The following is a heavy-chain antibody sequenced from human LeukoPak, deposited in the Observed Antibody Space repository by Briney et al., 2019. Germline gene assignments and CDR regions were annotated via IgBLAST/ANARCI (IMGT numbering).Heavy chain of an antibody. CDR2: IYTNGST. CDR1: GGSISSYY. J-gene: IGHJ5*02. D-gene: IGHD2-2*01. Sequence: PSETLSLTCTVSGGSISSYYWSWIRQPPGKGLEWIGYIYTNGSTNYNPSLKSRVTISVDTSKNQFSLKLSSVTAADTAVYYCARRYCSSTSCYGVNWFDPWGQGTLVTVSS. V-gene: IGHV4-4*09. CDR3: ARRYCSSTSCYGVNWFDP.